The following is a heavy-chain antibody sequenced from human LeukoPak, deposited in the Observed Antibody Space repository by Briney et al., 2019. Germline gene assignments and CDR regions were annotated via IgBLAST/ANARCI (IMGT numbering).Heavy chain of an antibody. CDR2: IYTSGST. D-gene: IGHD3-9*01. Sequence: SETLSLTCTVSGGSISSGSYYWSWIRQPAGKGLEWIGRIYTSGSTNYNPSLKGRVTISVDTSKNQFSLKLSSVTAADTAVYYCATSYDILTGYKPGAFDIWGQGTMVTVSS. V-gene: IGHV4-61*02. J-gene: IGHJ3*02. CDR3: ATSYDILTGYKPGAFDI. CDR1: GGSISSGSYY.